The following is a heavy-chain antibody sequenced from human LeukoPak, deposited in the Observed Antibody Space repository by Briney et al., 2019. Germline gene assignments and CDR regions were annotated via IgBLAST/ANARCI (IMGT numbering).Heavy chain of an antibody. D-gene: IGHD5-12*01. CDR1: GFSFSTYA. CDR3: ARVVPAARGYSGYDSPGAFDI. J-gene: IGHJ3*02. CDR2: IWSDGSNQ. Sequence: GSLRLSCAASGFSFSTYAMHWVRQAPGKGLDWVAMIWSDGSNQYYADSVKGRFTISRDNAKNSLYLQMNSLRAEDTAVYYCARVVPAARGYSGYDSPGAFDIWGQGTMVTVSS. V-gene: IGHV3-33*03.